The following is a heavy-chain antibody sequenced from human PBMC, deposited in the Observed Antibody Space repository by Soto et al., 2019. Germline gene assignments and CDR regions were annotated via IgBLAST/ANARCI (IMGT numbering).Heavy chain of an antibody. CDR3: ARDRYYYGSGSYYNGEYYYGMDV. CDR2: IYSGGST. CDR1: GFTVSSNY. V-gene: IGHV3-53*04. Sequence: GGSLRLSCAASGFTVSSNYMSWVRQAPGKGLEWVSVIYSGGSTYYADSVKGRFTISRHNSKNTLYLQMNSLRAEDTVVYYCARDRYYYGSGSYYNGEYYYGMDVWGQGTTVTVSS. J-gene: IGHJ6*02. D-gene: IGHD3-10*01.